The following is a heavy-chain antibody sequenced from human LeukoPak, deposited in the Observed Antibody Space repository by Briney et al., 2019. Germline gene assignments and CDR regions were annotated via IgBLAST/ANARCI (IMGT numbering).Heavy chain of an antibody. CDR1: GYTFTSYE. CDR3: ARRAESPYYYYYYYMDV. CDR2: MNANSGTT. V-gene: IGHV1-8*01. Sequence: ASVKVSCKASGYTFTSYEIMWVRQATGQGLEWMGWMNANSGTTHYAQNFQGRVTMTRNTPTSTAYMESRLRSEDTGVYYCARRAESPYYYYYYYMDVWGKGTTVTVSS. J-gene: IGHJ6*03.